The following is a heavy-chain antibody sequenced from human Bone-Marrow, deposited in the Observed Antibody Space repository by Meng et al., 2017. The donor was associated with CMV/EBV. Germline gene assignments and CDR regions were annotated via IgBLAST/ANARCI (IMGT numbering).Heavy chain of an antibody. D-gene: IGHD5-24*01. V-gene: IGHV1-69*05. CDR3: SREVATKEGTFVL. Sequence: SVKVSCKASGYTFNSYAISWVRQAPGHGLEWMGGIIPTFGAVNYAQRFQGRLTITTDESTTTAHMELNTLRSEDTAVYYCSREVATKEGTFVLWGQGTLVTVSS. CDR2: IIPTFGAV. J-gene: IGHJ4*02. CDR1: GYTFNSYA.